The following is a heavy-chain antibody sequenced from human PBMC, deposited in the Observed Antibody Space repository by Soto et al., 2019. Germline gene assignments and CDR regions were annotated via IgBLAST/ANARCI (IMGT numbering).Heavy chain of an antibody. V-gene: IGHV5-10-1*01. Sequence: GESRRIWFQASGYDFSTYWISWVRQMPVKGLEWMGRIDPSDFYTNYRPSFQGHVTISVDKSINTVYLPWSSLKASDSAMYYCAVHRAVGRHDQRGRDVCG. CDR1: GYDFSTYW. CDR2: IDPSDFYT. D-gene: IGHD3-10*01. J-gene: IGHJ6*02. CDR3: AVHRAVGRHDQRGRDV.